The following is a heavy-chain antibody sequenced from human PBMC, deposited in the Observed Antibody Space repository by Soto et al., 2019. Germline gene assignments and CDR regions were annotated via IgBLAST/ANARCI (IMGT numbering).Heavy chain of an antibody. J-gene: IGHJ5*02. CDR2: IYWNDDK. Sequence: SGPTLVNPTQTLTLTCIFSGFSLRTSGVGVGWIRQPPGKALEWLGFIYWNDDKRYSPSLKSRLTITKDASKNQVVLTMTNMDPVDTATYYCAKSGSSGWYGWFDPWGQGTLVTVSS. CDR1: GFSLRTSGVG. CDR3: AKSGSSGWYGWFDP. D-gene: IGHD6-19*01. V-gene: IGHV2-5*01.